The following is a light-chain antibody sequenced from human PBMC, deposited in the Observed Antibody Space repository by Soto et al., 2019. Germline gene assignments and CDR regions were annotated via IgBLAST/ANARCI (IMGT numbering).Light chain of an antibody. V-gene: IGLV2-23*01. CDR2: EGS. Sequence: ALTHPASVSGSPGQSITISCTGTSSDVGSYNLVSWYQQHPGKAPKLMIYEGSKRPSGVSNRFSGSKSGNTASLTISGLQAEDEADYYCCSYAGSSTFYVFGIGTKVTVL. CDR1: SSDVGSYNL. CDR3: CSYAGSSTFYV. J-gene: IGLJ1*01.